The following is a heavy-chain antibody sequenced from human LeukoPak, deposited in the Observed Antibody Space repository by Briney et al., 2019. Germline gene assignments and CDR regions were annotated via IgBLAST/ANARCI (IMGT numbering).Heavy chain of an antibody. CDR3: ATPRRYYYDSSGPDAFDR. J-gene: IGHJ3*01. CDR1: VYTFTGYY. Sequence: ASVKVSCKASVYTFTGYYVHSLHQAPGQGLEWMGWINPNSGGTNYAQNFQGSITMTRDTSISTAYMELSRVRSDDTPVYYCATPRRYYYDSSGPDAFDRWGQGTMVTVSS. CDR2: INPNSGGT. V-gene: IGHV1-2*02. D-gene: IGHD3-22*01.